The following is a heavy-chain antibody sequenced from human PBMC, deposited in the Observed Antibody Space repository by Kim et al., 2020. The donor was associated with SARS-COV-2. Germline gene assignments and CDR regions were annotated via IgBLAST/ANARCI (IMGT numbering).Heavy chain of an antibody. CDR2: TYFRSQWYF. J-gene: IGHJ4*02. CDR3: ARRHSSGLYDY. D-gene: IGHD6-19*01. CDR1: GDSVSGNSVS. V-gene: IGHV6-1*01. Sequence: SQTLSLTCAISGDSVSGNSVSWNWIRQSPSRGLEWLGKTYFRSQWYFDYAVSVKSRITINPDTSKNQFSLQLSSVIPEDTPVYYCARRHSSGLYDYWGQG.